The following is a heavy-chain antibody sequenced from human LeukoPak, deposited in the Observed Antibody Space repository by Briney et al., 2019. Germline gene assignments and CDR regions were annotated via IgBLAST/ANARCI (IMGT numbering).Heavy chain of an antibody. CDR3: ARDGYSYGYYYYYYMDV. Sequence: PGRSLRLSCAASGFTFTSHAMHWVRQAPGKGLEYVSAISSNGGSTYYANSVKGRFTISRDNAKNSLYLQMNSLRAEDTAVYYCARDGYSYGYYYYYYMDVWGKGTTVTVSS. CDR2: ISSNGGST. CDR1: GFTFTSHA. V-gene: IGHV3-64*01. J-gene: IGHJ6*03. D-gene: IGHD5-18*01.